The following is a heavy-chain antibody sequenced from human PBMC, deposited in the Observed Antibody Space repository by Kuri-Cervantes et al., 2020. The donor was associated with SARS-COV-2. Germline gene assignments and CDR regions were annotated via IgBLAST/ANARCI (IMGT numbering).Heavy chain of an antibody. CDR3: ARGRYSSGWYRFVWFDP. Sequence: ASVKVSCKVSGYTLTELSMHWVRQAPGQGLEWMGWMNPNSGNTGYAQKFQGRVTMTRNTSISTAYMELSSLRSEGTAVYYCARGRYSSGWYRFVWFDPWGQGALVTVSS. CDR2: MNPNSGNT. V-gene: IGHV1-8*01. J-gene: IGHJ5*02. D-gene: IGHD6-19*01. CDR1: GYTLTELS.